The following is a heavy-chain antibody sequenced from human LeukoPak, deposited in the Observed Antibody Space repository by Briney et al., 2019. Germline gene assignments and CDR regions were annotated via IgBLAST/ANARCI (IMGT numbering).Heavy chain of an antibody. D-gene: IGHD6-13*01. Sequence: NPGGSLRLSCAASGFTFSSYSMNWVRQAPGKGLEWVSSISSSSSYIYYADSVKGRFTISRDNAKNSLYLQMNSLRAEDTAVYYCARLGIAAASSYYYFDYWGQGTLVTVSS. J-gene: IGHJ4*02. CDR3: ARLGIAAASSYYYFDY. CDR2: ISSSSSYI. V-gene: IGHV3-21*01. CDR1: GFTFSSYS.